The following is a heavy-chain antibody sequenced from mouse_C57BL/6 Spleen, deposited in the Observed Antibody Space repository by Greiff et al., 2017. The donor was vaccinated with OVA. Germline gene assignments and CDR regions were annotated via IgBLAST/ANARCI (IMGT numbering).Heavy chain of an antibody. CDR2: IDPENGDT. D-gene: IGHD1-1*01. Sequence: EVQLQQSGAELVRPGASVKLSCTASGFNIKDDYMHWVKQRPEQGLEWIGWIDPENGDTEYASKFQGKATITADTSSNTAYLQLSSLTSEDTAVEYCTPSGDYGSSPRFAYWGQGTLVTVSA. J-gene: IGHJ3*01. V-gene: IGHV14-4*01. CDR3: TPSGDYGSSPRFAY. CDR1: GFNIKDDY.